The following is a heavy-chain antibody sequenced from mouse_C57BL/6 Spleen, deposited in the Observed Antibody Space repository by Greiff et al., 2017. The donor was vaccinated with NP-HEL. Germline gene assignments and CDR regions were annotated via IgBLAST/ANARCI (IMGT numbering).Heavy chain of an antibody. CDR1: GYPFTSYW. J-gene: IGHJ2*01. CDR3: AREGRNYFDY. CDR2: IDPSDSYT. V-gene: IGHV1-50*01. Sequence: VQLQQPGAELVKPGASVKLSCKASGYPFTSYWMQWVKQRPGQGLEWIGEIDPSDSYTNSNQKFKGKATLTVDTSSSTAYMQLSSLTSEDSAVYYCAREGRNYFDYWGQGTTLTVSS.